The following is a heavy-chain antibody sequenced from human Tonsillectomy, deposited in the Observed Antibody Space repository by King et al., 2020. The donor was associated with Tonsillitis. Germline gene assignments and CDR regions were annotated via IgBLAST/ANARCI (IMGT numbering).Heavy chain of an antibody. J-gene: IGHJ5*02. CDR2: IYYSGST. Sequence: QLQESGPGLVKPSETLSLTCTVSGGSISSYYWSWIRQPPGKGLEWIGYIYYSGSTNYNPSLKSRVTISVDTSKNQFSLKLSSVTAADTAVYYCARDYYDFWSGPGWGWFDPWGQGTLVTVSS. D-gene: IGHD3-3*01. CDR3: ARDYYDFWSGPGWGWFDP. CDR1: GGSISSYY. V-gene: IGHV4-59*01.